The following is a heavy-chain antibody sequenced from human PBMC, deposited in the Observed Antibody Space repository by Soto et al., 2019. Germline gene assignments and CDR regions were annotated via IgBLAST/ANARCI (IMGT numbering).Heavy chain of an antibody. CDR3: ARLVDDSSGYRPG. D-gene: IGHD3-22*01. CDR2: IYYSGYT. V-gene: IGHV4-39*01. Sequence: QLQLQESGPGLVKPSETLSLTCTVSGGSISSSSYYWGWIRQPPGKGLEWIGNIYYSGYTYYNPSLKIRFTISVDTSKHQCSLTLSSVTAADTAVYYGARLVDDSSGYRPGWGQGTLVTVSS. J-gene: IGHJ4*02. CDR1: GGSISSSSYY.